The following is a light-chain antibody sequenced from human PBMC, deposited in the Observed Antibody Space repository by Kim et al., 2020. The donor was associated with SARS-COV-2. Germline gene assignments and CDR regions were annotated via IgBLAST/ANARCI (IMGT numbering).Light chain of an antibody. CDR1: KLGDKY. V-gene: IGLV3-1*01. CDR2: QDS. Sequence: VSPGQTARITCSGDKLGDKYACWYQQKPGQSPVLVIYQDSKRPSGIPERFSGSNSGNTATLTISGTQAMDEADYYCQAWDSSTGGVFGGGTQLTVL. J-gene: IGLJ2*01. CDR3: QAWDSSTGGV.